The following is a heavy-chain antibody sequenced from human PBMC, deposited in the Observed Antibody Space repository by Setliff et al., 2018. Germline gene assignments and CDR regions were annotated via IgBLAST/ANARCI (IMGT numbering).Heavy chain of an antibody. CDR2: FDPEDEET. CDR1: GYRLIEVS. Sequence: GASVKVSCKVSGYRLIEVSMHWVRQAPGKGLEWMGGFDPEDEETVYAQKFQGRVTMTEDTSTDTADMELSSLRSEDPAVYYCARDARDFWSGYSSHEGFDPWGQGTLVTVSS. V-gene: IGHV1-24*01. CDR3: ARDARDFWSGYSSHEGFDP. J-gene: IGHJ5*02. D-gene: IGHD3-3*01.